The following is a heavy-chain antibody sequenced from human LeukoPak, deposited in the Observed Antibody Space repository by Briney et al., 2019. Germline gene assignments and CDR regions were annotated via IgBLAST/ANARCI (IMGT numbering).Heavy chain of an antibody. CDR3: ARDVAAENNWFDP. V-gene: IGHV4-31*03. CDR2: IYYSGST. CDR1: GGSISSGGYY. Sequence: SQTLSLTCTVSGGSISSGGYYWSWIRQHPGKGLEWIGYIYYSGSTYYNPSLKSRVTISVDTSKNQFSLKLSSVTAADTAVYYCARDVAAENNWFDPWGREPWSPSPQ. D-gene: IGHD6-25*01. J-gene: IGHJ5*02.